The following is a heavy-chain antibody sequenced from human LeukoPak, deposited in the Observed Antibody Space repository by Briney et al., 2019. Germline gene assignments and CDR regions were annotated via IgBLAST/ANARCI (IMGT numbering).Heavy chain of an antibody. CDR2: IYYSGST. Sequence: SETLSLTCTVSGGSISSYYWSWIRQPPGKGLEWIGYIYYSGSTNYNPSLKSRVTISVDTSKNQFSLKLSSVTAADTAAYYCARAGSSWYPYYMDVWGKGTTVTVSS. D-gene: IGHD6-13*01. V-gene: IGHV4-59*01. CDR1: GGSISSYY. CDR3: ARAGSSWYPYYMDV. J-gene: IGHJ6*03.